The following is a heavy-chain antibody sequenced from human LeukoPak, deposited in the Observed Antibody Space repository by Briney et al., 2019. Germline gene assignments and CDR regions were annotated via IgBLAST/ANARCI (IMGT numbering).Heavy chain of an antibody. CDR3: ARGPSITMVRGGQWYYYMDV. J-gene: IGHJ6*03. Sequence: ASVRVSCKASGYTFTSYYMHWVRQAPGQGLEWMGIINPSGGSTNYAQKFQGRVTMTRDTSTNTVYMELSSLRSEDTAVYYCARGPSITMVRGGQWYYYMDVWGKGTTVTISS. CDR2: INPSGGST. CDR1: GYTFTSYY. D-gene: IGHD3-10*01. V-gene: IGHV1-46*01.